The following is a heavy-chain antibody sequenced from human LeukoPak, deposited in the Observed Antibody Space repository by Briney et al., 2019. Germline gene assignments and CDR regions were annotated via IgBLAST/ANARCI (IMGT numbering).Heavy chain of an antibody. V-gene: IGHV3-30*18. CDR1: GFTFSSYG. CDR2: ISWDGSNE. Sequence: PGGSLRLSCAASGFTFSSYGMHWVRQAPGKGLEWVAVISWDGSNEYHADSVKGRFTISRDNSKNTLYLQMNSLGAEDTAMYYCAKGGRVRGVTTPEFDYWGQGNLVTVSS. CDR3: AKGGRVRGVTTPEFDY. J-gene: IGHJ4*02. D-gene: IGHD3-10*01.